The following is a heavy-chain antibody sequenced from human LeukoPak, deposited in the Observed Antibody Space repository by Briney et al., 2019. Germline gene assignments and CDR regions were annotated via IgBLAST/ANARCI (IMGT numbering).Heavy chain of an antibody. CDR2: INTDGSTT. CDR3: ASDTAVGY. Sequence: PWGSLRLSCAVSGFTFRSYWMHWVRQAPGKGLMWVSRINTDGSTTYYADSVKGRFTISRDNAKNTVYLQMTSLRAEDTAVYFCASDTAVGYWGQGTQVTVSS. V-gene: IGHV3-74*01. CDR1: GFTFRSYW. D-gene: IGHD1-26*01. J-gene: IGHJ4*02.